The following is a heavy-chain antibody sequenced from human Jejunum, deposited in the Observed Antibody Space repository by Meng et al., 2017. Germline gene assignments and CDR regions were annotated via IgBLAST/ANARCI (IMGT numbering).Heavy chain of an antibody. CDR2: ISYDGSNQ. V-gene: IGHV3-30*04. CDR1: GFTLSNYA. CDR3: AKAVGGSSTFDY. J-gene: IGHJ4*02. Sequence: GGSLRLSCAASGFTLSNYAMHWVRQAPGKGLEWVTLISYDGSNQYYADSVKGRFTISRDNSNNTLYLQMNSLRAEDTAVYYCAKAVGGSSTFDYWGQGTLVTVSS. D-gene: IGHD2-2*01.